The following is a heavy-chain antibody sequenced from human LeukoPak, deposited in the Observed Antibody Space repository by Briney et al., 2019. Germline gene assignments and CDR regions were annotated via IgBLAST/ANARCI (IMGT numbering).Heavy chain of an antibody. V-gene: IGHV4-59*08. Sequence: PSETLSLTCSVSVGSITSGYWSWVRQPPGKGLEWIGYVSYNMDRNNKPSLRSRLTISLDTSRNEFSLQLTSVTAADTAVYYCVRLGYCDNGCCYFEHWGQGTLVTVS. CDR1: VGSITSGY. CDR2: VSYNMDR. CDR3: VRLGYCDNGCCYFEH. D-gene: IGHD2-8*01. J-gene: IGHJ4*02.